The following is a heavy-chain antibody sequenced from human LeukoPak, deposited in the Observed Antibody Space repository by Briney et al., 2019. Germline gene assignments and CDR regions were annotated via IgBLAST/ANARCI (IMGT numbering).Heavy chain of an antibody. CDR3: ARNRYYYNSSGYYPLAY. V-gene: IGHV4-4*07. CDR2: IYSSGST. Sequence: SETLSLTCTVSGGSISSYYWSWIRQPAGKGLEWIGRIYSSGSTNYNPSLKSRVTMSVDTSKNQFSLKLSSVTAADTAVYYCARNRYYYNSSGYYPLAYGGQGPLVTASS. J-gene: IGHJ4*02. D-gene: IGHD3-22*01. CDR1: GGSISSYY.